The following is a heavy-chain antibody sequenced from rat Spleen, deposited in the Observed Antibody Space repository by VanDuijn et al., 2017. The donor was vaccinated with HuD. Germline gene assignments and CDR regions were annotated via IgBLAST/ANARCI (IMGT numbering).Heavy chain of an antibody. CDR2: INKDSNIL. CDR1: GFNFKEYW. D-gene: IGHD4-3*01. CDR3: VREDRGVDY. V-gene: IGHV4-2*01. Sequence: EVKLVESGGGLVQPGRSLKLSCEASGFNFKEYWMGWVRQAPGKGLEWIGEINKDSNILKYIPSLKDKFIISRDNARNTLYLQMSKLGSEDTAIYYCVREDRGVDYWGQGVMVTVSS. J-gene: IGHJ2*01.